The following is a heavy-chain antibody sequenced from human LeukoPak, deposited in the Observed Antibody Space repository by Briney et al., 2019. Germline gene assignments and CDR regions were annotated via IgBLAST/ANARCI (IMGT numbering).Heavy chain of an antibody. CDR3: AREPREGAGYFFDY. V-gene: IGHV3-7*03. D-gene: IGHD4/OR15-4a*01. CDR2: IKPDGSEK. Sequence: PGGSLRLSCAASGFTFSDYWMSWVRQAPGKGLEWVANIKPDGSEKYYMDSVKGRFTISRDNAKNSLYLQMNSLRAEDTAVYYCAREPREGAGYFFDYWGQGTLVTVSS. J-gene: IGHJ4*02. CDR1: GFTFSDYW.